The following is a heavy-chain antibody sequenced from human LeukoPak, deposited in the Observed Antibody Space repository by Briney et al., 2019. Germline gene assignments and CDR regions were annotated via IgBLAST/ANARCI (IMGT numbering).Heavy chain of an antibody. Sequence: LSLTCAVYGGSFSGYYWSWIRQPPGKGLEWVSSISSSSSYIYYADSVKGRFTISRDNSKNTLYLQMNSLRAEDTAVYYCSVIPLDYWGQGTLVTVSS. V-gene: IGHV3-11*06. J-gene: IGHJ4*02. D-gene: IGHD2-2*01. CDR3: SVIPLDY. CDR1: GGSFSGYY. CDR2: ISSSSSYI.